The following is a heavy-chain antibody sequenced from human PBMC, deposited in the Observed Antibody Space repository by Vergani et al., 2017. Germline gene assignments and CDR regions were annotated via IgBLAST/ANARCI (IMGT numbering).Heavy chain of an antibody. CDR2: IRYDGSNK. V-gene: IGHV3-30*02. CDR1: GFTFSSYG. J-gene: IGHJ4*02. Sequence: QVQLVESGGGVVQPGGSLRLSCAASGFTFSSYGMHWVRQAPGKGLEWVAFIRYDGSNKYYADSVKGRFTISRDNSKNTLYLQMNSLRSEDTAVYYCAREVIAAAAPHFDYWGQGTLVTVSS. D-gene: IGHD6-13*01. CDR3: AREVIAAAAPHFDY.